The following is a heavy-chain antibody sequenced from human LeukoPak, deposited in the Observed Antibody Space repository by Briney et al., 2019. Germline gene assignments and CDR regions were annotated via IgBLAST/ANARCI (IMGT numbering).Heavy chain of an antibody. CDR1: GFTLSTYW. CDR2: INSDGSRT. D-gene: IGHD6-13*01. V-gene: IGHV3-74*01. J-gene: IGHJ4*02. Sequence: PGGSLRLSCAASGFTLSTYWMHWVRQGPGKGLVWVSCINSDGSRTTYADSVKGRFTISRANAKNTLYLQMNTLRVEDTAVYYCARGSWSAADTNIDYWGQGTLVTVSS. CDR3: ARGSWSAADTNIDY.